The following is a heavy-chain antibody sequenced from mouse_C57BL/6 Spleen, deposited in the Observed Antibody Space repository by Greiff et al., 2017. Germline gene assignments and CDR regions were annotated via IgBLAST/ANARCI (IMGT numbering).Heavy chain of an antibody. CDR3: TRDDYDAWFAY. J-gene: IGHJ3*01. V-gene: IGHV5-9-1*02. D-gene: IGHD2-4*01. CDR1: GFTFSSYA. CDR2: LSSGGDYI. Sequence: EVKLVESGEGLVKPGGSLKLSCAASGFTFSSYAMSWVRQTPEKRLEWVAYLSSGGDYIYYADTVKGRFTISSDNARITLFLPMSSLKSEDTAMYYCTRDDYDAWFAYWGQGTLVTVSA.